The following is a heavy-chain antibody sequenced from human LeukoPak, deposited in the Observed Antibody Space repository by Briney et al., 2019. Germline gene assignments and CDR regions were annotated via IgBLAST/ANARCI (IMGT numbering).Heavy chain of an antibody. CDR1: GITLSRYD. J-gene: IGHJ3*02. Sequence: AGGSLRLSCAASGITLSRYDMHWVRQTAGEGLEWISAIGAAGDTYYSDSVKGRFTISTENAKNSLYLQMNSLRAGDTAVYFCARGHGIWSGSRLANAFDIWGQGTVVTVSS. CDR3: ARGHGIWSGSRLANAFDI. D-gene: IGHD3-3*01. V-gene: IGHV3-13*01. CDR2: IGAAGDT.